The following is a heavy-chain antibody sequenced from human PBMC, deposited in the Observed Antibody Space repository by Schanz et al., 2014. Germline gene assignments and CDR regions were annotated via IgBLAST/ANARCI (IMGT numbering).Heavy chain of an antibody. D-gene: IGHD4-17*01. Sequence: GQLAESGGGLVQPGGSLRLSCAVSGFTVSSNHMSWVRQAPGKGLEWVAVISYDGSNKYYADSVRGRFTISRDRFQNTLYLRMSSLRAEDTAVYYCARPRFDYGEVDYWGQGTLVTVSS. J-gene: IGHJ4*02. V-gene: IGHV3-30*14. CDR3: ARPRFDYGEVDY. CDR2: ISYDGSNK. CDR1: GFTVSSNH.